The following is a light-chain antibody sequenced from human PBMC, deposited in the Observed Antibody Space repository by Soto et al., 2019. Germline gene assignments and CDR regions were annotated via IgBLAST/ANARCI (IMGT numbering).Light chain of an antibody. V-gene: IGKV3-15*01. CDR3: QQYNNWPYT. J-gene: IGKJ2*01. CDR1: QSVGSN. CDR2: GAS. Sequence: EIVMTQSPATLSVSPGERATLSCRASQSVGSNLAWYQQRPGQAPRPLIFGASTSAIGIPPRLSGSGSGTEFTLTISRLQSEDFAVYFCQQYNNWPYTFGRGTKLQIK.